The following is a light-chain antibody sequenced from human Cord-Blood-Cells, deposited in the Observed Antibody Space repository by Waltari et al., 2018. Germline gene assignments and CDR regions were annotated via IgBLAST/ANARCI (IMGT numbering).Light chain of an antibody. CDR1: SSDVGSYNL. CDR3: CSYAGSSTVVV. CDR2: EGS. J-gene: IGLJ2*01. V-gene: IGLV2-23*01. Sequence: QSALTQPASVSGSPGQSITISCTGTSSDVGSYNLVSWYQQHPGKAPNLMIYEGSKQPSGVSNRFSGSKSGNTASLTISGLQAEDEADYYCCSYAGSSTVVVFGGGTKLTVL.